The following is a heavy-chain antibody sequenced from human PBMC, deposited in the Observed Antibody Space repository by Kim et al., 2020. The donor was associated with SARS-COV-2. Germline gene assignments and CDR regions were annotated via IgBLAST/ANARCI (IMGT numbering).Heavy chain of an antibody. Sequence: ASVKVSCKASGYTFTSYAMHWVRQAPGQRLEWMGWINAGNGNTKYSQKFQGRVTITRDTSASTAYMELSSLRSEDTAVYYCAREPYSSGWYRGDAFDIWGQGTMVTVSS. J-gene: IGHJ3*02. CDR3: AREPYSSGWYRGDAFDI. D-gene: IGHD6-19*01. V-gene: IGHV1-3*01. CDR2: INAGNGNT. CDR1: GYTFTSYA.